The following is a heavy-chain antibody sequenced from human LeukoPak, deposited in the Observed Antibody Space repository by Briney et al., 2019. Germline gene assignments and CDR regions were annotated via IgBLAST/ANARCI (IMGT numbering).Heavy chain of an antibody. D-gene: IGHD4-23*01. CDR2: IYHSGNT. CDR3: ARFHGNSNAFDI. J-gene: IGHJ3*02. CDR1: GGSISSDEFY. V-gene: IGHV4-30-4*08. Sequence: SQTLSLTCTVSGGSISSDEFYWSWIRQPPGKGLEWIGYIYHSGNTYSNPSLKSRLTISVDTPRNRFSLGLSSVTAADTAVYYCARFHGNSNAFDIWGQGTMVTVSS.